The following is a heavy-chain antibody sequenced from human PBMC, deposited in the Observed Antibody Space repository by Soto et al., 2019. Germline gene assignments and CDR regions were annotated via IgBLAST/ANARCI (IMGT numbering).Heavy chain of an antibody. CDR3: AREGYTSLIEY. CDR2: INPSSGGT. D-gene: IGHD6-13*01. V-gene: IGHV1-46*01. Sequence: ASVKVSCKASGYTFTSYYLHWVRQAPGQGLEWMGIINPSSGGTRYEQKFQGRVTMTRDTSTSTVYMDLSSLRSEDTAVYYCAREGYTSLIEYCGLGTLVTVYS. J-gene: IGHJ4*02. CDR1: GYTFTSYY.